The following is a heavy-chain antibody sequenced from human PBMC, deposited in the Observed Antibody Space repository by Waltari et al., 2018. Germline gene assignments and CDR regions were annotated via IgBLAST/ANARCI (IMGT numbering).Heavy chain of an antibody. CDR1: GYTFTDHY. CDR3: ARVNIKTGEEFDY. Sequence: QVQLVQSGAEVKKPGASVKVSCKASGYTFTDHYIHWIRQPPGQGLEWMGWINPKSGDTKYAQKFQDRVTMTRDTSISTTSVELRSLRSDDSAVYYCARVNIKTGEEFDYWGQGTLVTVSS. CDR2: INPKSGDT. V-gene: IGHV1-2*02. D-gene: IGHD7-27*01. J-gene: IGHJ4*02.